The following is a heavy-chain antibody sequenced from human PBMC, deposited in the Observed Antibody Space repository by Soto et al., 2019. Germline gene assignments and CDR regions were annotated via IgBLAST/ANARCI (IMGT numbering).Heavy chain of an antibody. CDR2: IYYSGST. Sequence: TSETLSLTCTVSGGSISSYYWSWIRQPPGKGLEWIGYIYYSGSTNYNPSLKSRVTISVDTSKNQFSLKLSSVTAADTAVYYCARGRYDYVWGSHGMRYWYFDLWGRGTLVTVS. CDR3: ARGRYDYVWGSHGMRYWYFDL. V-gene: IGHV4-59*01. CDR1: GGSISSYY. J-gene: IGHJ2*01. D-gene: IGHD3-16*01.